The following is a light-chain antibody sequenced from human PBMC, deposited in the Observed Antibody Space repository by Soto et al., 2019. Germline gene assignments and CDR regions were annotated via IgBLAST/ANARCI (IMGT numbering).Light chain of an antibody. CDR2: GAS. V-gene: IGKV3-20*01. CDR3: QQYGSSPSMYT. Sequence: EIVLTQSPGTLSLSPGERATLSCRASQSVSSSYLAWYQQKPGQAPRLLIYGASSRATGFRDRFSGSGSGTDFTLTISRLEPEDFAVYYCQQYGSSPSMYTFGQGTKLEIK. J-gene: IGKJ2*01. CDR1: QSVSSSY.